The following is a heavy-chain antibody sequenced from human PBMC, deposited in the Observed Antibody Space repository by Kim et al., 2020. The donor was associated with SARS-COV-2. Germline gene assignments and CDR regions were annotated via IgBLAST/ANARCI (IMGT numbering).Heavy chain of an antibody. D-gene: IGHD3-9*01. CDR1: GGTFSSYA. CDR2: IIPIFGTA. Sequence: SVKVSCKASGGTFSSYAISWVRQAPGQGLEWMGGIIPIFGTANYAQKFQGRVTITADESTSTAYMELSSLRSEDTAVYYCARGRAYYDILTGYTYLDYWGQGTLVTVSS. V-gene: IGHV1-69*13. J-gene: IGHJ4*02. CDR3: ARGRAYYDILTGYTYLDY.